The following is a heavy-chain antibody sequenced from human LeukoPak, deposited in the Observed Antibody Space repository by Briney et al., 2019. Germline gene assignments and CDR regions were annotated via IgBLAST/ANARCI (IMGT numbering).Heavy chain of an antibody. CDR2: ISDSGST. J-gene: IGHJ4*02. Sequence: SETLSHTCTVSGVSMNSYHWSWIREPPGKGLEWIGYISDSGSTNYNPSLRSRVTISEGTSMNEFSLKLSSVTAADTAVYCCASGRGGYNPGYWGQGTLVTVSS. D-gene: IGHD5-24*01. V-gene: IGHV4-59*01. CDR3: ASGRGGYNPGY. CDR1: GVSMNSYH.